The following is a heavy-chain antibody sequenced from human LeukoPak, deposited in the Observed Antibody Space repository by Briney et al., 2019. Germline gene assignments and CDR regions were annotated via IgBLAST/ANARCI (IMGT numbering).Heavy chain of an antibody. CDR3: ARVALDAFDI. J-gene: IGHJ3*02. CDR1: GGTFSSYA. V-gene: IGHV1-69*01. Sequence: ASVKVSXKASGGTFSSYAISWVRQAPGQGLEWMGGIIPIFGTASYAQKFQGRVTITADESTSTAYMELSSLRSEDTAVYYCARVALDAFDIWGQGTMVTVSS. CDR2: IIPIFGTA.